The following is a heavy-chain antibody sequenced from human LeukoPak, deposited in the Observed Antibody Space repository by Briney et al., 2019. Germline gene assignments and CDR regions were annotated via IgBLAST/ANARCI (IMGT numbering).Heavy chain of an antibody. V-gene: IGHV1-69*05. CDR1: GGTFSSYA. D-gene: IGHD6-13*01. CDR2: IIPIFGTA. J-gene: IGHJ4*02. Sequence: SVKVSCKASGGTFSSYAISWVRQAPAQGLEWMGGIIPIFGTANYAQKFQGRVTITTDESTSTAYMELSSLRSEDTAVYYCARLASSWPEASFDYWGQGTLVTVSS. CDR3: ARLASSWPEASFDY.